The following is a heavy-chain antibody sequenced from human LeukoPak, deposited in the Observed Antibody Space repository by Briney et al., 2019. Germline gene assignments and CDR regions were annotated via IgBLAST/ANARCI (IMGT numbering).Heavy chain of an antibody. D-gene: IGHD3-3*01. CDR2: IYPGDSDT. Sequence: GESLKISCKGSGYSFTSYWIGWVRQMPGKGLEWMGIIYPGDSDTRYSPSFQGQVIISADKSISTAYLQWSSLKASDTALYYFARFPVLRFLEWLDYWGQRTLLTVSS. CDR3: ARFPVLRFLEWLDY. CDR1: GYSFTSYW. J-gene: IGHJ4*02. V-gene: IGHV5-51*01.